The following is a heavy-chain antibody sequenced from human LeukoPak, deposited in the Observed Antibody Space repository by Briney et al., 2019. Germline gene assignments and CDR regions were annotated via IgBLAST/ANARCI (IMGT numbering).Heavy chain of an antibody. D-gene: IGHD4-23*01. J-gene: IGHJ6*02. V-gene: IGHV1-24*01. CDR1: GHSLAELA. CDR3: AILPLTVVTPLDA. Sequence: GASVTVSCEVSGHSLAELAMHWVRQAPGKGLEWVGGFDPEEGETFYAQEVLGRVSMTEDTSTDTAYMELSSLTSEDTAVYYCAILPLTVVTPLDAWGQGTTVTVSS. CDR2: FDPEEGET.